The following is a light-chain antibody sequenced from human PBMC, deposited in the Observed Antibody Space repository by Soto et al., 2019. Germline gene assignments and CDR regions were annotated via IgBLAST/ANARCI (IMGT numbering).Light chain of an antibody. Sequence: QSALTQPASVSGSPGQSITISCTGTSSDVGAYNYVSWYQHHPGKVPRLMIFDVSNRPSGVSNRFSGSKSCNTASLTISGLQAEDEADYYCCSYSRSSPYVFGAGTKLTVL. J-gene: IGLJ1*01. V-gene: IGLV2-14*03. CDR2: DVS. CDR3: CSYSRSSPYV. CDR1: SSDVGAYNY.